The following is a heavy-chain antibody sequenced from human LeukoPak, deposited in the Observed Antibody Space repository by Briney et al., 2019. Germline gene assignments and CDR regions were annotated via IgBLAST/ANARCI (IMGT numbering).Heavy chain of an antibody. Sequence: PGGSLRLSCVASGFAFSNHNMDWVRQAPGKGLEWVSYISGSGDAIFYADSVRGRFTISRDNVKNSVYLQMNSLRAEDTAVYYCARGREGYSYVYECWGQGTLVTVSS. V-gene: IGHV3-48*01. CDR3: ARGREGYSYVYEC. CDR2: ISGSGDAI. D-gene: IGHD5-18*01. J-gene: IGHJ4*02. CDR1: GFAFSNHN.